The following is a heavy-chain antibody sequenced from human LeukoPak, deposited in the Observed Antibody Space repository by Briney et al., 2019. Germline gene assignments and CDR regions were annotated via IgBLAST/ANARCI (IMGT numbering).Heavy chain of an antibody. Sequence: GGSLRLSCAASGFTFDDYAMHWVRHAPGKGLEWVSYISSSGSTIYYADSVKGRFTISRDNAKNSLYLQMNSLRAEDTAVYYCARANGRVDVWGQGTTVTVSS. D-gene: IGHD2-8*01. CDR1: GFTFDDYA. J-gene: IGHJ6*02. V-gene: IGHV3-11*01. CDR2: ISSSGSTI. CDR3: ARANGRVDV.